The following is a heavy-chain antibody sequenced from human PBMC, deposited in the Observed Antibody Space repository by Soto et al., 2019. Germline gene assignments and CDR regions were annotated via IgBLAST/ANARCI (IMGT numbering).Heavy chain of an antibody. CDR3: ARERYYYDSSGYYVFWFDP. J-gene: IGHJ5*02. D-gene: IGHD3-22*01. V-gene: IGHV4-34*01. Sequence: ASETLSLTCAVYGGSFSGYYWSWIRQPPGKGLEWIGEINHSGSTNYNPSLKSRVTISVDTSKNQFSLKLSSVTAADTAVYYCARERYYYDSSGYYVFWFDPWGQGTLVTVSS. CDR1: GGSFSGYY. CDR2: INHSGST.